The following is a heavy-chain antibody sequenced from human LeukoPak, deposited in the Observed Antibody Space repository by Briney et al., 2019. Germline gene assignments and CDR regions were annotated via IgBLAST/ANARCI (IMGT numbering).Heavy chain of an antibody. V-gene: IGHV1-2*02. CDR1: GYTFTGYY. D-gene: IGHD3-9*01. CDR2: ISSDSGFT. CDR3: ARNFDMKGFDP. Sequence: GASVKVSCKASGYTFTGYYMNWVRQAPGQGLEWMGWISSDSGFTKYAQKFQGRVTMSRDTSITTVYMDLTRLTSDDTAVYYCARNFDMKGFDPWGQGTLVTVSS. J-gene: IGHJ5*02.